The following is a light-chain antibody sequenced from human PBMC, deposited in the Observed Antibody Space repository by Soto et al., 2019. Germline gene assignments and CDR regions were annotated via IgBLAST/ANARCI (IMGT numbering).Light chain of an antibody. Sequence: EIVMTQSPATLSVSPGERATLSCRASQSVSSNLAWYQQKPGQAPRLLIYGASTRATGIPARFSGSGSGTECTHTISSLQSEDFAVYYCQQYNNWPLTFGQGTKVEIK. CDR2: GAS. CDR1: QSVSSN. CDR3: QQYNNWPLT. J-gene: IGKJ1*01. V-gene: IGKV3-15*01.